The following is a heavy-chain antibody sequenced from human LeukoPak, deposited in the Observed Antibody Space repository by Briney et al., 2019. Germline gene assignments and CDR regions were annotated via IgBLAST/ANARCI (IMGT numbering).Heavy chain of an antibody. CDR1: GFTFTRSA. J-gene: IGHJ4*02. CDR2: IVVGSGNT. V-gene: IGHV1-58*02. CDR3: AAVAAAATGHSDY. Sequence: SVKVSCKPSGFTFTRSAMQWVRQARGQRLEWIAWIVVGSGNTNYAQKFQERVTITRDMSTSTAYMELSSLRSEDMAVYCCAAVAAAATGHSDYWGQGTLVSVSS. D-gene: IGHD6-13*01.